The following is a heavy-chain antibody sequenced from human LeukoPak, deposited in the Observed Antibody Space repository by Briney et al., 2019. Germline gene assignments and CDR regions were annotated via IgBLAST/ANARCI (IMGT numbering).Heavy chain of an antibody. CDR2: INSDGSWT. Sequence: PGGSLRLSCAASGNYWMHWVRQAPGKGLVWVSHINSDGSWTSYADSVKGRFTISKDNAKNSLYLQMNSLRAEDTAVYYCARTFHYDFWSGYYPKYYFDYWGQGTLVTVSS. CDR1: GNYW. V-gene: IGHV3-74*01. D-gene: IGHD3-3*01. J-gene: IGHJ4*02. CDR3: ARTFHYDFWSGYYPKYYFDY.